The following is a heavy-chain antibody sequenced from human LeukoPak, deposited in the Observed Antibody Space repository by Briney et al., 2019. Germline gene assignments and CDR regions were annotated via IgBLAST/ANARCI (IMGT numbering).Heavy chain of an antibody. CDR3: AKPNDEYCSSTSCYTWDSAFDY. D-gene: IGHD2-2*02. CDR2: ISGSGGST. V-gene: IGHV3-23*01. J-gene: IGHJ4*02. CDR1: GFTFSSYA. Sequence: GGSLRLSCAASGFTFSSYAMSWVRQAPGKGLEWVSAISGSGGSTYYADSVKGRLTISRDNSKNTLYLQMNSLRAEDTAVYYCAKPNDEYCSSTSCYTWDSAFDYWGQGTLVTVSS.